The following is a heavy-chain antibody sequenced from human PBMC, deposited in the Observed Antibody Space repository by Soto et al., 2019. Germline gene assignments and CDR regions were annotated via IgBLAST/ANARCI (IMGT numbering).Heavy chain of an antibody. D-gene: IGHD2-15*01. J-gene: IGHJ6*02. CDR1: GGTFGNSA. V-gene: IGHV1-69*12. CDR2: IIPIFSTP. Sequence: QVQLVQSGAEVKKPGSSVTVSCKASGGTFGNSAISWVRQAPGQGLEWMGGIIPIFSTPDYAQKFQGRVTITADESTTTAYMELTSLKSEDTAVYYCERDKDRQQLGGNYYYGIDVWGQGTTVTVSS. CDR3: ERDKDRQQLGGNYYYGIDV.